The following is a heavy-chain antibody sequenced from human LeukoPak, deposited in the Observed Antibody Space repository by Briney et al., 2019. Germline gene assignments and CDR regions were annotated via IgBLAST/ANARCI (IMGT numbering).Heavy chain of an antibody. CDR1: GYTFTGYY. D-gene: IGHD1-26*01. J-gene: IGHJ3*02. Sequence: ASVKVSCKASGYTFTGYYMHWVRQAPGQGLEWMGWINPNSGGTNYAQKFQGRVTMTRDTSISTAYMELSRLRSDDTAVYYCARASIVGATFGAFDIWGQGTMVTVSS. CDR3: ARASIVGATFGAFDI. CDR2: INPNSGGT. V-gene: IGHV1-2*02.